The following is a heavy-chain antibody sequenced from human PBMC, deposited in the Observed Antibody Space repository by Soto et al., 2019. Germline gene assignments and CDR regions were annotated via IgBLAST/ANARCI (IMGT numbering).Heavy chain of an antibody. Sequence: SVTVSCTASGDTFNSYAISWVRQAPGQGLQWMGGIIPIFGTTNYAQKFQGRVTITADESSSTAYMELSSLRSEDTAVYFCARGWYYYDSSGYPFDIWGQGTMVTVSS. CDR1: GDTFNSYA. CDR2: IIPIFGTT. V-gene: IGHV1-69*13. D-gene: IGHD3-22*01. CDR3: ARGWYYYDSSGYPFDI. J-gene: IGHJ3*02.